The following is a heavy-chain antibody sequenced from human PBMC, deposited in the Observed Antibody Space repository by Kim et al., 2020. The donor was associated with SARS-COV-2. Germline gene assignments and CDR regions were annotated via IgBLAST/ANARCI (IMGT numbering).Heavy chain of an antibody. CDR1: GLTFSAYA. CDR3: VEVVPATPHSSFDY. D-gene: IGHD2-2*01. V-gene: IGHV3-23*01. J-gene: IGHJ4*02. Sequence: GGSLRLSCAASGLTFSAYAMDWVRQAPGKGLEWVSGISSSCDTTYYADFAKGRFIISRTNTKNTFYMQMNNLRAEDTALYYCVEVVPATPHSSFDYWGQGTLVTVSS. CDR2: ISSSCDTT.